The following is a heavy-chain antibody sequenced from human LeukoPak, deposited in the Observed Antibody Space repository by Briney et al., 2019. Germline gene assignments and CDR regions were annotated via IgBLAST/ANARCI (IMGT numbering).Heavy chain of an antibody. Sequence: GASVKVSCKASGGTFSSYAISWVRQAPGQGLEWMGGIIPIFGTANYAQKFQGRVTITADKSTSTAYMELSSLRSEDTAVYYCARGLRYFDWLSGTWYFDYWGQGTLVTVSS. J-gene: IGHJ4*02. CDR3: ARGLRYFDWLSGTWYFDY. D-gene: IGHD3-9*01. CDR1: GGTFSSYA. CDR2: IIPIFGTA. V-gene: IGHV1-69*06.